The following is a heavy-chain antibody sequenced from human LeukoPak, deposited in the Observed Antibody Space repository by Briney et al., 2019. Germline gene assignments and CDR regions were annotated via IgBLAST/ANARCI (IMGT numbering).Heavy chain of an antibody. D-gene: IGHD3-10*01. CDR3: ARGELNRFKRQLAWEVGEQFDY. CDR2: MYYGGTSGTT. J-gene: IGHJ4*02. CDR1: GGFIINSYYY. V-gene: IGHV4-39*01. Sequence: SETLSLTCSVSGGFIINSYYYWAWIRQPPGKGLEWIGSMYYGGTSGTTYYNPSLESRVTISVDTSNNLFSLKLSSVTAADTAVYYCARGELNRFKRQLAWEVGEQFDYWGQGTLVTVSS.